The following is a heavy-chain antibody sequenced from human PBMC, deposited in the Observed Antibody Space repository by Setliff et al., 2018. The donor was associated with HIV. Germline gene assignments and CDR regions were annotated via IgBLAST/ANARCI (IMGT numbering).Heavy chain of an antibody. CDR2: IYTTGST. CDR1: GDSISNYY. D-gene: IGHD6-19*01. J-gene: IGHJ4*02. Sequence: SETLSLTCTVSGDSISNYYWSWVRQPPGKGLEWIGYIYTTGSTRYNPSLQSRVTMSIDTSKNQFSLKLRSVAAADTAVYYCEVAGQWGQGTLVTVSS. V-gene: IGHV4-4*09. CDR3: EVAGQ.